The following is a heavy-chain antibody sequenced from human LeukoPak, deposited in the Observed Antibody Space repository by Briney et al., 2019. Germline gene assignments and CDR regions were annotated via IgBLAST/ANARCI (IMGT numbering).Heavy chain of an antibody. V-gene: IGHV3-66*02. CDR3: ARGFGKVAANVFGGYTMDV. Sequence: QPGVSLRLSCAASGFTVNSNYMSCVRQAPGKGLEWVSLIYTGGSTYYADSVKGRFTISRDNSKNTLYLQMNSLRPEDTAVYYCARGFGKVAANVFGGYTMDVWGQGTTVTVSS. CDR2: IYTGGST. J-gene: IGHJ6*02. CDR1: GFTVNSNY. D-gene: IGHD6-6*01.